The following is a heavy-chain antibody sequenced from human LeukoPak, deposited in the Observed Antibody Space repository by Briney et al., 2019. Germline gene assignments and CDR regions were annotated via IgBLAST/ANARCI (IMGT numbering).Heavy chain of an antibody. J-gene: IGHJ4*02. Sequence: PGGSLRLSCAASGFTFSSYWMSWVRQAPGKGLEWMANIKQDGSEKYYVDSVKGRFTISRDNAKNSLYLQMNSLRAEDTAVYYCARASTWIQLWSLDYWGQGTLVTVSS. D-gene: IGHD5-18*01. CDR1: GFTFSSYW. CDR2: IKQDGSEK. CDR3: ARASTWIQLWSLDY. V-gene: IGHV3-7*01.